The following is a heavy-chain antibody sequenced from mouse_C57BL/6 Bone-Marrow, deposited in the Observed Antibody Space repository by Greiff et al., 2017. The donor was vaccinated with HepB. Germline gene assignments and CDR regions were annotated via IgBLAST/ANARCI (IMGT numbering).Heavy chain of an antibody. CDR1: GFTFSDFY. J-gene: IGHJ1*03. CDR3: ARDQTGTWDFDV. CDR2: SRNKANDYTT. D-gene: IGHD4-1*01. Sequence: EVKLVESGGGLVQSGRSLRLSCATSGFTFSDFYMEWVRQAPGKGLEWVAASRNKANDYTTEYSASVKGRVIVSRDNSQSILYLQMNALRAEDTAMEYCARDQTGTWDFDVWGTGTTVTVAS. V-gene: IGHV7-1*01.